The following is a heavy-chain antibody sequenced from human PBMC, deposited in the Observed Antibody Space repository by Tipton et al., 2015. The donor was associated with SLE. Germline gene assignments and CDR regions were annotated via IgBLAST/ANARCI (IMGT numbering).Heavy chain of an antibody. V-gene: IGHV3-21*03. J-gene: IGHJ6*02. D-gene: IGHD6-13*01. CDR3: ASQTPGGQQPPGRSLYYYYGMDV. Sequence: SLRLSCAASGFTFSSYSMNWVRQAPGKGLVWVSSISSSSSYIYYADSVKGRFTISRDNAKNSLYLQMNSLRAEDTAVYYCASQTPGGQQPPGRSLYYYYGMDVLGQGTTVTVSS. CDR2: ISSSSSYI. CDR1: GFTFSSYS.